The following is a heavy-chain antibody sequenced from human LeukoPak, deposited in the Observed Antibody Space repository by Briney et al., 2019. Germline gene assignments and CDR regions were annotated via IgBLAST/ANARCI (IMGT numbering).Heavy chain of an antibody. CDR2: ISGSGDNT. Sequence: PGGSLRLSCTVSGFTVSSNSMSWVRQAPGKGLEWVSAISGSGDNTYYADSVKGRFTVSRDNSKNTLYVQMKSLRAEDTAVYYCAKDFVVVPGNVNYFDYWGQGTLVTVSS. J-gene: IGHJ4*02. CDR1: GFTVSSNS. CDR3: AKDFVVVPGNVNYFDY. V-gene: IGHV3-23*01. D-gene: IGHD2-21*02.